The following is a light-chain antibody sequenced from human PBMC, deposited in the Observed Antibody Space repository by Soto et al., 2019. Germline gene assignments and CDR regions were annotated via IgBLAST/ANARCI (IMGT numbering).Light chain of an antibody. CDR3: SSYEGTNSHVL. V-gene: IGLV2-8*01. Sequence: QSALTQPPSASGSPGQSVTISCTGTSSDVGGYNYVSWYQHHPGKAPRLMIYEVSKRSSGVPDRLSGSKSGNTASLTVSGLQAEDEADYYCSSYEGTNSHVLFGEGTKLTVL. CDR1: SSDVGGYNY. J-gene: IGLJ2*01. CDR2: EVS.